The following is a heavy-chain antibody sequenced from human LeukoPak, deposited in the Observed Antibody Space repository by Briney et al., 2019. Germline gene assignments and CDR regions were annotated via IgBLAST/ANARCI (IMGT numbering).Heavy chain of an antibody. D-gene: IGHD3-9*01. J-gene: IGHJ4*02. CDR2: IYYSGST. V-gene: IGHV4-61*01. Sequence: SETLSLTCSVSGGSIGTHIFYWNWIRQRPGEGLEWIGYIYYSGSTNYNPSLKSRVTISVDTSKNQFSLKLTSVTAADTAVYYYARAYINDWYFDSWGQGTLVTVSS. CDR1: GGSIGTHIFY. CDR3: ARAYINDWYFDS.